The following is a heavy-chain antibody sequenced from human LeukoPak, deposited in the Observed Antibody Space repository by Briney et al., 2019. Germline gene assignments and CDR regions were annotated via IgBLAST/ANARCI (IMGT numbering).Heavy chain of an antibody. V-gene: IGHV4-34*01. CDR2: INHSGST. CDR3: ARGPRRDYVWGSYRPYYFDY. J-gene: IGHJ4*02. D-gene: IGHD3-16*02. CDR1: GGSFSGYY. Sequence: SETLSLTCAVYGGSFSGYYWSWIRQPPGKGLEWIGEINHSGSTNYNPSLKSRVTISVDTSKNQFSLKLSSVTAADTAVYYCARGPRRDYVWGSYRPYYFDYWGQGTLVTVSS.